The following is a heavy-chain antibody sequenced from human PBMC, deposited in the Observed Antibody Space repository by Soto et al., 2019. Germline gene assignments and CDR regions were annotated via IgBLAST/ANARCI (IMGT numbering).Heavy chain of an antibody. J-gene: IGHJ6*03. CDR3: ARGELELRWSDYYYYMAV. CDR1: GYTFTSYD. Sequence: ASVKVSCKASGYTFTSYDINWVRQATGQGLEWMGWMNPNSGNTGYAQKFQGRVTMTRNTSISTAYMELSSLRSEDTAVYYCARGELELRWSDYYYYMAVWGKGTTVTVSS. D-gene: IGHD1-7*01. V-gene: IGHV1-8*01. CDR2: MNPNSGNT.